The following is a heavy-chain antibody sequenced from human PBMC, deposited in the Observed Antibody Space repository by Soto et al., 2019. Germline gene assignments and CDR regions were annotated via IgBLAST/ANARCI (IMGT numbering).Heavy chain of an antibody. D-gene: IGHD6-19*01. CDR2: IYPGDSDT. J-gene: IGHJ6*02. CDR3: ARPREAGKYYYGVDV. V-gene: IGHV5-51*01. CDR1: GYSCISYC. Sequence: PGEFLKVSYKGSGYSCISYCIRWVRQMPGKGLEWMGIIYPGDSDTRYSPSFQGQVTISADKSISTAYLQWSSLKASDTAMYYCARPREAGKYYYGVDVWGQGTTVTVSS.